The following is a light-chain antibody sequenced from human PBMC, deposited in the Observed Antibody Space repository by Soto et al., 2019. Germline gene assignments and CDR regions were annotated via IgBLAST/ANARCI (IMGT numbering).Light chain of an antibody. CDR2: DVS. CDR1: HSDVGGYNY. Sequence: QSALTQPRSVSGSPGQSVTISCTGTHSDVGGYNYVSWYQHHPGTAPKLILYDVSTRPSGVPDRFSASKSGSTASLTISGLQAEDEADYYCSSFVAGNNYWVFGGGTKLTVL. CDR3: SSFVAGNNYWV. V-gene: IGLV2-11*01. J-gene: IGLJ3*02.